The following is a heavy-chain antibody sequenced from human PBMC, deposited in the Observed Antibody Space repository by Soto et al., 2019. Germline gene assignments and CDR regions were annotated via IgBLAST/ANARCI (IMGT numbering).Heavy chain of an antibody. CDR1: GYTFTSYG. J-gene: IGHJ4*02. V-gene: IGHV1-18*01. Sequence: ASVKVSCKASGYTFTSYGISWVRQAPGQGLEWMGWISAYNGNTNYAQKLQGRVTMTTDTSTSTAYMERRSLRSDDTDVYYCARGGAYSSSWYEGQYYFDYWGQGTLVTVSS. CDR3: ARGGAYSSSWYEGQYYFDY. D-gene: IGHD6-13*01. CDR2: ISAYNGNT.